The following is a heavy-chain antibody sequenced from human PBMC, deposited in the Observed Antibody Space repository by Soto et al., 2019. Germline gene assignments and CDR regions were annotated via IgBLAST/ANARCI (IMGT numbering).Heavy chain of an antibody. D-gene: IGHD5-18*01. CDR1: GFTFSSYW. J-gene: IGHJ4*02. V-gene: IGHV3-7*01. CDR3: ARVLVEIQLWGQPYYFDY. CDR2: IKQDGSER. Sequence: PGGSLRLSCAASGFTFSSYWMSWVRQAPGKGLEWVANIKQDGSERYYVDSVKGRFTISRDNAKNSLYLQMNSLRAEDTAVYYCARVLVEIQLWGQPYYFDYWGQGTLVTVSS.